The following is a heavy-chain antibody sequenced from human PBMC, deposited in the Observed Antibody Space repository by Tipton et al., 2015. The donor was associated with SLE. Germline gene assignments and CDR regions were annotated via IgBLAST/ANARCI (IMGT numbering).Heavy chain of an antibody. CDR3: ARDPGFQAYFDY. J-gene: IGHJ4*02. CDR1: GGSFSGYY. CDR2: IYYSGST. Sequence: TLSLTCAVYGGSFSGYYWSWIRQPPGKGLGWIGYIYYSGSTNYNPSLKSRVTISVDTSKNQFSLKLSSVTAADTAVYYCARDPGFQAYFDYWGQGTLVTVSS. V-gene: IGHV4-59*01.